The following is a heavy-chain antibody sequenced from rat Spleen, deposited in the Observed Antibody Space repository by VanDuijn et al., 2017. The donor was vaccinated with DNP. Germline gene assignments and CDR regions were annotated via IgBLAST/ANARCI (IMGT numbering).Heavy chain of an antibody. J-gene: IGHJ2*01. CDR3: VSRPPPTRGPFDY. D-gene: IGHD1-4*01. Sequence: EVQLVESGGGPVQPGRSLKLSCVASGFTFSTFPMAWVRQAPTKGLEWVATISRSGGNLFYRDSVKGRFTISRDNAKSTQYLQMDSLRSEDTAAYYCVSRPPPTRGPFDYWGQGVTVTVSS. CDR2: ISRSGGNL. CDR1: GFTFSTFP. V-gene: IGHV5S13*01.